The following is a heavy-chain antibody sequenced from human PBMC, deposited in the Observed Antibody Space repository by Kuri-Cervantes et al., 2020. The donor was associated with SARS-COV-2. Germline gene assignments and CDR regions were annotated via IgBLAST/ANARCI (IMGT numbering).Heavy chain of an antibody. Sequence: GGSLRLSCAASGFTFSSYSMNWVRQAPGKGLEWVSSISSSSSYIYYADSVKGRFTISRDNAKNSLYLQMNSLRAEDTAVYYCARSGSSSWQAGNGMDVWGQGTTVTVSS. CDR1: GFTFSSYS. J-gene: IGHJ6*02. V-gene: IGHV3-21*01. D-gene: IGHD6-13*01. CDR2: ISSSSSYI. CDR3: ARSGSSSWQAGNGMDV.